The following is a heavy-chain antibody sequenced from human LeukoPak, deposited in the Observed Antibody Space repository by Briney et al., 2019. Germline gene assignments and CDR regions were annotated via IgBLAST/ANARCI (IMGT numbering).Heavy chain of an antibody. CDR3: ARQTGIVVPAAMRGWFDP. J-gene: IGHJ5*02. CDR2: IIPIFGTA. V-gene: IGHV1-69*13. CDR1: GGTFSSYA. D-gene: IGHD2-2*01. Sequence: SVKVSCKASGGTFSSYAISWVRQAPGQGLEWMGGIIPIFGTANYAQKFQGRVTSTADESTSTAYMELSSLRSEDTAVYYCARQTGIVVPAAMRGWFDPWGQGTLVTVSS.